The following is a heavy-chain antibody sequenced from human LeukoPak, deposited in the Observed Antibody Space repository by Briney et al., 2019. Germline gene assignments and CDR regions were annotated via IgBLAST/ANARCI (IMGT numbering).Heavy chain of an antibody. CDR1: GFTFSSYD. CDR2: ISSSGSTI. CDR3: ARGDNDSSGLRYCFDY. D-gene: IGHD3-22*01. J-gene: IGHJ4*02. V-gene: IGHV3-48*03. Sequence: GGSLRLSCAASGFTFSSYDMNWVRQAPGKGLEWVSYISSSGSTIYYADSVKGRFTISRDNAKNSLYLQMNSLRAEDTAVYYCARGDNDSSGLRYCFDYGGQGTLVTVSS.